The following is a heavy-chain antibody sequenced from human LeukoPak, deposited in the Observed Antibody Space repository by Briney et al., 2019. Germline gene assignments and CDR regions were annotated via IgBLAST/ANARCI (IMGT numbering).Heavy chain of an antibody. J-gene: IGHJ4*02. D-gene: IGHD5-24*01. CDR1: GLTVSSNY. Sequence: GGSLRLSCAASGLTVSSNYMSWVRQAPGKGLEWVANIKQDGSEKNYVDSVKGRFTISRDNAKNSLYLQMNSLRAEDTAMYYCARDYAYNAFDYWGQGTLLTVSS. CDR2: IKQDGSEK. V-gene: IGHV3-7*05. CDR3: ARDYAYNAFDY.